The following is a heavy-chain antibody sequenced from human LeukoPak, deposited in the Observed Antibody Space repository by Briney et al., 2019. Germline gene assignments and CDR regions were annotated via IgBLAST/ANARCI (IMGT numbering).Heavy chain of an antibody. CDR2: INTRSSSS. Sequence: PGGSLRLSCAASGFIFSIYNMNWVRQAPGKGLEWVSSINTRSSSSYCADSVKGRFTISRDNAKNSLYLQMNSLRVEDSAVYYCASEMDTTMRDWGQGTLVTVSS. V-gene: IGHV3-21*01. CDR1: GFIFSIYN. J-gene: IGHJ4*02. CDR3: ASEMDTTMRD. D-gene: IGHD5-18*01.